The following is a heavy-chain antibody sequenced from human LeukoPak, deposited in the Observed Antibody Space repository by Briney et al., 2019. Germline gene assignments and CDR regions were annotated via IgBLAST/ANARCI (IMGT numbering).Heavy chain of an antibody. CDR1: GFTFSTSY. CDR3: APPADDY. CDR2: IKEDGSKK. Sequence: PGGSLRLSCAASGFTFSTSYMSWVRQAPGKGLEWVANIKEDGSKKSYADSVKGRFTISRDNAKSSLYLQMNSLRAEDTALYYCAPPADDYWGQGTLVTVSS. V-gene: IGHV3-7*01. J-gene: IGHJ4*02.